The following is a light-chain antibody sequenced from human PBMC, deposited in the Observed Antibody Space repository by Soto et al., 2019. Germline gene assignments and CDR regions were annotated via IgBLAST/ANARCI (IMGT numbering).Light chain of an antibody. Sequence: EIVLTQSPATLSLSPGDRATLSCRASQGISRFLAWYQQKPGQVPRLLIYDASSRAVGVPSRFSGSGSGTDVTLTISGLEPEDFAMYYCHQRAHWPLSFGGGTKIEIK. CDR3: HQRAHWPLS. J-gene: IGKJ4*01. CDR2: DAS. V-gene: IGKV3-11*01. CDR1: QGISRF.